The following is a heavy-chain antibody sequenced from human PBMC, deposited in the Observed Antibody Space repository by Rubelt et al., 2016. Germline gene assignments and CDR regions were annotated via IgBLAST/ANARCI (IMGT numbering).Heavy chain of an antibody. V-gene: IGHV4-59*12. D-gene: IGHD1-26*01. J-gene: IGHJ3*02. CDR1: GGSISSYY. Sequence: QVRLQESGPGLVKPSETLSLTCTVSGGSISSYYWSWIRQPPGKGLEWIGYIYYSGSSTYNPSLRSRVTISVDTSKNPFSLKLTSVSAADTAVDYCASERRMEGPTSAFDIWGQGTMVTVSS. CDR2: IYYSGSS. CDR3: ASERRMEGPTSAFDI.